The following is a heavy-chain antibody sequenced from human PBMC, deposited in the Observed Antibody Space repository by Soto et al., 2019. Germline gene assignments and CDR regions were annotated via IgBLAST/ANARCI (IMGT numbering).Heavy chain of an antibody. J-gene: IGHJ4*02. D-gene: IGHD6-13*01. CDR2: ISYDGTYK. CDR1: GSSFSSYG. CDR3: AKERGYYSSSLPFY. Sequence: QVQLVESGGGVVQPGRSLRLSCAASGSSFSSYGIHWVRKVPGKGLEWVAVISYDGTYKHYADSVKGRFTFSRDNSTNTVYLQMNSLRAEDTAVYYCAKERGYYSSSLPFYWGQGTLVTVSS. V-gene: IGHV3-30*18.